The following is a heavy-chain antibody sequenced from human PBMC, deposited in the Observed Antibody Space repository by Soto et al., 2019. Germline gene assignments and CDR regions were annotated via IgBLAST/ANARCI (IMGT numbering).Heavy chain of an antibody. Sequence: GGSLRLSCAASGFTFSYSYMSWIRQAPGKGLEWISYITFSGNTVYYADSLKGRFTISRDNAKNSLYLQMNRLRAEDTAVYYCARVSWREKYGMDVWGQGTTVTVSS. V-gene: IGHV3-11*01. CDR1: GFTFSYSY. CDR2: ITFSGNTV. CDR3: ARVSWREKYGMDV. J-gene: IGHJ6*02.